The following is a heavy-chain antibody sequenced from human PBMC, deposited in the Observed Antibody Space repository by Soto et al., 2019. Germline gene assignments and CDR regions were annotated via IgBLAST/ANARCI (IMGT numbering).Heavy chain of an antibody. V-gene: IGHV3-30*18. CDR1: GFTFSSYG. J-gene: IGHJ4*02. CDR3: AKDDGLYFDY. Sequence: PGGSLRLSCAASGFTFSSYGMHWVRQAPGKGLEWVAVISYDGSNKYYADSVKGRFTISRDNSKNTLYLQMNSLRAEDTAVYYCAKDDGLYFDYWGQGTLVTVSS. CDR2: ISYDGSNK.